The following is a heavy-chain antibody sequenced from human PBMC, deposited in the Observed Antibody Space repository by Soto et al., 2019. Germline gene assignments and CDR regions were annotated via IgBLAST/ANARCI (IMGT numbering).Heavy chain of an antibody. J-gene: IGHJ4*02. CDR2: ISNAGSNK. V-gene: IGHV3-30*18. Sequence: QVQLVESGGGVVQPGKSLRLSCAAFGFTFSYYGMHWVRQAPGKGLEWVALISNAGSNKYYADSLKGRFTISRDNSKNTLYLQMNSPTAEDTAVYYCAKDQDCVGTSCQFWAPGYWGQGTLVIVSS. CDR3: AKDQDCVGTSCQFWAPGY. CDR1: GFTFSYYG. D-gene: IGHD2-2*01.